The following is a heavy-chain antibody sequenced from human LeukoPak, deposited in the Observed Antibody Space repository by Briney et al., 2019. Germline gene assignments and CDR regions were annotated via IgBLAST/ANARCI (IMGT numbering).Heavy chain of an antibody. V-gene: IGHV3-7*01. CDR3: ARISSWYWYYFDY. Sequence: EGSLRLSCAASGFTFSSYWMSRVRQAPGKGLEWVANIKQDGSEKYYVDSVKGRFTISRDNAKNSLYLQMNSLRAEDTTVYYCARISSWYWYYFDYWGQGTLVTVSS. J-gene: IGHJ4*02. D-gene: IGHD6-13*01. CDR2: IKQDGSEK. CDR1: GFTFSSYW.